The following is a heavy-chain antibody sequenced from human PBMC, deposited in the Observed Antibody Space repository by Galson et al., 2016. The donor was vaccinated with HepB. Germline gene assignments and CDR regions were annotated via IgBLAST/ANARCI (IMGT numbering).Heavy chain of an antibody. CDR1: GASVSSGYYY. D-gene: IGHD3-16*02. CDR3: ASTRTGDNVWGSYCYTGLYFDY. CDR2: IYYSRYT. V-gene: IGHV4-61*01. J-gene: IGHJ4*02. Sequence: SETLSLTCTVSGASVSSGYYYWSWIRQPPGKGLEWIGYIYYSRYTNYNPSLKSRVTISVDTSKNQFSLKLSSVTAADTAIYYCASTRTGDNVWGSYCYTGLYFDYWGQGTLVTVSS.